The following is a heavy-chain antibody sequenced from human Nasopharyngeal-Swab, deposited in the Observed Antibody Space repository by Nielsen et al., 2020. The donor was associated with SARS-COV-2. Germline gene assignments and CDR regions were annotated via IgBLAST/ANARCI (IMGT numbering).Heavy chain of an antibody. CDR2: IYYSGST. D-gene: IGHD5-18*01. CDR3: ARDRGRGYSYVSFHY. Sequence: RQAPGKGLEWIGSIYYSGSTYYNPSLKSRVTISVDTSKNQFSLKLSSVTAADTAVYYCARDRGRGYSYVSFHYWGQGTLVTVSS. V-gene: IGHV4-39*07. J-gene: IGHJ4*02.